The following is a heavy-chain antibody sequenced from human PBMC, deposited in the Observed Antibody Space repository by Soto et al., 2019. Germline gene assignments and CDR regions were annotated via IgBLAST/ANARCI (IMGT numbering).Heavy chain of an antibody. CDR2: LSFDGTAE. D-gene: IGHD2-21*02. CDR1: EFIFRDYL. J-gene: IGHJ4*02. CDR3: ARVATRLQSMEVLEY. Sequence: QVQLVESGGGVVQPGTSLRLSCTASEFIFRDYLIHWVRQAPGKGLEWLAVLSFDGTAEYYADSTRGRFTISRDIPKSTTYLVINNVRREDTAMYYCARVATRLQSMEVLEYWGQGTLVTVPS. V-gene: IGHV3-30*03.